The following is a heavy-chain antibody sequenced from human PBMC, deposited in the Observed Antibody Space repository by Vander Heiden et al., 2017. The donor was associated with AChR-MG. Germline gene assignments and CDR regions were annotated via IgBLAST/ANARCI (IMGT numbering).Heavy chain of an antibody. Sequence: QVQLQESGPGLVKPSPTLSLTCTVSGGSISSGSYYWSWIRQPAGKGLEWIGRIYTSGGTNYNPALKIRVTISLDTSKNQFPLRLSSVTAADTAVYYCARANHCSGCSCSSNYWGQGTLVTVSS. J-gene: IGHJ4*02. CDR1: GGSISSGSYY. D-gene: IGHD2-15*01. CDR2: IYTSGGT. CDR3: ARANHCSGCSCSSNY. V-gene: IGHV4-61*02.